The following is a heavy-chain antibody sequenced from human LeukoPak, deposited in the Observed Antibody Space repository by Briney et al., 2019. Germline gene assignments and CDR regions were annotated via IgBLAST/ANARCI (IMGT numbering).Heavy chain of an antibody. CDR1: GGSISSYY. J-gene: IGHJ4*02. V-gene: IGHV4-59*01. CDR2: IYYSGST. Sequence: SETLSLTCTVSGGSISSYYWRWIRQPPGKGLEWIGYIYYSGSTNYNPSLKSRVTISVDTSKNQFSLKLSSVTAADTAVYYCARVTRAGYNSYYFDYWGQGTLVTVSS. D-gene: IGHD5-24*01. CDR3: ARVTRAGYNSYYFDY.